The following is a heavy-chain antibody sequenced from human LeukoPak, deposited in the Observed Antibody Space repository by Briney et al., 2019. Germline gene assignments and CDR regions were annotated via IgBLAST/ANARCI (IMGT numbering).Heavy chain of an antibody. V-gene: IGHV3-30*02. Sequence: GGSTRLSCAAYGFTFSSFAMSWIRQAPGKGLEWVAFIRYDGSNKYYADSVKGRFTISRDNSKNTLYLQMNSLRAEDTAVYYCAKAPGRPLDAFDIWGQGTMVTVSS. J-gene: IGHJ3*02. CDR1: GFTFSSFA. D-gene: IGHD6-25*01. CDR3: AKAPGRPLDAFDI. CDR2: IRYDGSNK.